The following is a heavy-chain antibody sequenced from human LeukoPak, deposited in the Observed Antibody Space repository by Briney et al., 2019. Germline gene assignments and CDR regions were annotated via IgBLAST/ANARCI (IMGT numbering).Heavy chain of an antibody. CDR1: GGSFSGYY. D-gene: IGHD1-7*01. CDR3: ARGRTGTGNWFDP. CDR2: INHRGST. Sequence: SETLSLTCAVYGGSFSGYYWSWIRQPPGKGLEWIGEINHRGSTNYNPSLKSRVTISVDTSKNQFSLKLSSVTAADTAVYYCARGRTGTGNWFDPWGQGTLVTVSS. V-gene: IGHV4-34*01. J-gene: IGHJ5*02.